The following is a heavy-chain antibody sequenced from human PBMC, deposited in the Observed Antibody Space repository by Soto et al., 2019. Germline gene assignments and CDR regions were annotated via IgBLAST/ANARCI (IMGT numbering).Heavy chain of an antibody. CDR3: AKGGRQWLVTSDFNY. V-gene: IGHV3-30*18. CDR2: VSHDGRNT. CDR1: GFTFSDYA. Sequence: VQLVESGGGVVQPGRSLRLSCSASGFTFSDYAMHWVRQDPGKGLEWVAVVSHDGRNTHYADSVKGRFTISRDSSKNTVSLEMTSLRAEDTAVYYCAKGGRQWLVTSDFNYWGQGALVTVSS. J-gene: IGHJ4*02. D-gene: IGHD6-19*01.